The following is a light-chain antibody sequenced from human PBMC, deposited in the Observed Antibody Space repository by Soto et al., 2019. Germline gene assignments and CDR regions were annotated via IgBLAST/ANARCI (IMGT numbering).Light chain of an antibody. V-gene: IGKV3-20*01. Sequence: EIVLTQSPGTLSLSPGERATLSCRASQSVSSNYLAWYQQKPGQAPRLLIYGASSRATGIPDRFSGSGSATDFTLTISRLEPEDFAVYYCQQYGTSEIIFGQGTKVDIK. CDR2: GAS. CDR3: QQYGTSEII. CDR1: QSVSSNY. J-gene: IGKJ1*01.